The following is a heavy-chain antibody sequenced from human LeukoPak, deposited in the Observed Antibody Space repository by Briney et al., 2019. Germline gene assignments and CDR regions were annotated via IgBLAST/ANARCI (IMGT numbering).Heavy chain of an antibody. D-gene: IGHD1-26*01. CDR3: ARRDSGSYSYFDY. J-gene: IGHJ4*02. CDR2: IYPSAGST. V-gene: IGHV1-46*01. Sequence: ASLKVSCTASGYTFTSYYMHWVRQAPGQGLEWMGIIYPSAGSTSYAQNFQGRVTITRDTSTSTVYMELSSLRSEDTAVYYCARRDSGSYSYFDYWGQGTLVTVSS. CDR1: GYTFTSYY.